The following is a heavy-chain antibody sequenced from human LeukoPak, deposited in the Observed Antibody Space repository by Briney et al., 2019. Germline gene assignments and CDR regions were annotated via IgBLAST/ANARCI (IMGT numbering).Heavy chain of an antibody. Sequence: SVKVSCKASGGTFSRHTISWVRQSPGQGLEWMGGITPMFGTSNYAQKFRGRVTITADESTSTAYVELSSLRSEDTAVYYCARGRNHDFWSGYYSSVEVSNWFDPWGQGTLVTVSS. D-gene: IGHD3-3*01. CDR1: GGTFSRHT. CDR2: ITPMFGTS. J-gene: IGHJ5*02. V-gene: IGHV1-69*01. CDR3: ARGRNHDFWSGYYSSVEVSNWFDP.